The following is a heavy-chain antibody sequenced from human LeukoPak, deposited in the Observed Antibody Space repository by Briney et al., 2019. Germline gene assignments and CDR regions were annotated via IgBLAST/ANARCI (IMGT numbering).Heavy chain of an antibody. J-gene: IGHJ4*02. V-gene: IGHV4-31*01. Sequence: SETLSLTCTVSGGSISSGGYYWSWIRQHPGKGLEWLGYIYYSGSTYYNPSLKSLVTISVDTSKNQFSLKLSSVTAADTAVYYCARGVGEYCSGGSCYPFDYWGQGTLVTVSS. CDR3: ARGVGEYCSGGSCYPFDY. CDR1: GGSISSGGYY. CDR2: IYYSGST. D-gene: IGHD2-15*01.